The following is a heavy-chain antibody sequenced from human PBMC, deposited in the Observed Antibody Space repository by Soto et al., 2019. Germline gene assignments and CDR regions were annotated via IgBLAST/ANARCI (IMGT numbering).Heavy chain of an antibody. D-gene: IGHD3-22*01. CDR3: AKALRPSRYDSSGSVLDY. V-gene: IGHV3-23*01. CDR2: ISGSGGFT. J-gene: IGHJ4*02. Sequence: GGSLRLSCAASGFTFSSYAMSWVRQAPGKGLEWVSAISGSGGFTYYADSVKGRFTISRDNSKNTPYLQMNSLRAEDTAVFYCAKALRPSRYDSSGSVLDYWGQGTLVTVSS. CDR1: GFTFSSYA.